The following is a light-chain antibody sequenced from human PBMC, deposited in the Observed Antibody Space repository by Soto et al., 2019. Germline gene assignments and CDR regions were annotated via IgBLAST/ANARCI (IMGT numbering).Light chain of an antibody. V-gene: IGLV7-46*01. CDR3: LLSYSGALVV. Sequence: QAVVTQEPSLTVSPGGTVTLTCGSSTGAVTSGHYPYWFQQKPGQAPRTLIYDTSNKHSWTPARFSGSLLGGKAALTLSGAQPEDEADYYFLLSYSGALVVFGGGTKLTVL. J-gene: IGLJ2*01. CDR2: DTS. CDR1: TGAVTSGHY.